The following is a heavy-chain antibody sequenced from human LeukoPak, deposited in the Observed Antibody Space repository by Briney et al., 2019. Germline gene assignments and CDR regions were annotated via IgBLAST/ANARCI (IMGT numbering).Heavy chain of an antibody. D-gene: IGHD5-18*01. CDR3: ARDDGYSYGLTYYYYYMDV. Sequence: SETLSLTCAVYGGSFSGYYWSWIRQPPGKGLEWIGEINHSGSTNYNPSLKGRVTISVDTSKNQFSLKLSSVTAADTAVYYCARDDGYSYGLTYYYYYMDVWGKGTTVTVSS. V-gene: IGHV4-34*01. CDR2: INHSGST. J-gene: IGHJ6*03. CDR1: GGSFSGYY.